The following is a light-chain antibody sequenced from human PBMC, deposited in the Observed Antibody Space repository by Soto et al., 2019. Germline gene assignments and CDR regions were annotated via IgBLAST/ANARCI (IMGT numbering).Light chain of an antibody. J-gene: IGKJ4*01. CDR3: LQDYSYPLT. CDR1: QVIRND. Sequence: AIQMTQSPSSLAASVGDRVTISCRASQVIRNDLGWYQQRPGKAPRLLIYAASGLQTGVPSRFSGSGSGTDFTLTITNLQPEDCATYYCLQDYSYPLTFGGGTKVEIK. V-gene: IGKV1-6*01. CDR2: AAS.